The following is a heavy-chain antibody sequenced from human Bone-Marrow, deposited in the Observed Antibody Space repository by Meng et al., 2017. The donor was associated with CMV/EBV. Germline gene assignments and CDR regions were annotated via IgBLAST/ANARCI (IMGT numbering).Heavy chain of an antibody. D-gene: IGHD2-2*01. J-gene: IGHJ4*02. CDR1: GFTFSSYS. Sequence: GGSLRLSCAASGFTFSSYSMNWVRQAPGKGLEWVSSISSSSSSYIYYADSVKGRFTISRDNAKNSLYLQMNSLRAEDTAVYYCARYEGSSTSSTPYYFDYWGQGTLVTVSS. CDR3: ARYEGSSTSSTPYYFDY. V-gene: IGHV3-21*01. CDR2: ISSSSSSYI.